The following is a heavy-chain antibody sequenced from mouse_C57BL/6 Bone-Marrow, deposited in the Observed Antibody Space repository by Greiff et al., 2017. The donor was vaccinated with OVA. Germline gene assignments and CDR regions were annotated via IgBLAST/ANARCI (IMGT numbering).Heavy chain of an antibody. J-gene: IGHJ2*01. Sequence: QVHVKQSGAELARPGASVKLSCKASGYTFTSYGISWVKQRTGQGLEWIGEIYPRSGNTYYNEKFKGKATLTADKSSSTAYMELRSLTSEDSAVXFCARWELPFDYWGQGTTLTVSS. CDR1: GYTFTSYG. D-gene: IGHD1-1*02. CDR3: ARWELPFDY. V-gene: IGHV1-81*01. CDR2: IYPRSGNT.